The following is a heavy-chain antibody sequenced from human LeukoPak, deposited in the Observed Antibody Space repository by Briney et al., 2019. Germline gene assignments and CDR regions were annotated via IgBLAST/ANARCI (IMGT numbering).Heavy chain of an antibody. V-gene: IGHV3-23*01. CDR2: INSRAATT. Sequence: GGSLRLSCAASGFASGFTFSSYAMSWVREAPGKGLEWVASINSRAATTYYADSVQGRLTISRDNSKNTLYVQLNSLGADDTAVYYCAKAPATGEGYYFYYMDGWGKGTTVTVSS. D-gene: IGHD7-27*01. J-gene: IGHJ6*03. CDR1: GFTFSSYA. CDR3: AKAPATGEGYYFYYMDG.